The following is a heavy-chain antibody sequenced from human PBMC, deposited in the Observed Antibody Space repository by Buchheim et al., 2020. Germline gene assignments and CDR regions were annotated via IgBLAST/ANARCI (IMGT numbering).Heavy chain of an antibody. Sequence: QLQLQESGPGLVKPSETLSLTCTVSGGSISSSSYYWGWIRQPPGKGLEWIGSIYYSGSTYYNPSLKSRVNISIDTSKNQFSLKLSSVTAADTAVYYCARTPGIAAAGTGDYWGQGTL. CDR2: IYYSGST. D-gene: IGHD6-13*01. J-gene: IGHJ4*02. V-gene: IGHV4-39*07. CDR1: GGSISSSSYY. CDR3: ARTPGIAAAGTGDY.